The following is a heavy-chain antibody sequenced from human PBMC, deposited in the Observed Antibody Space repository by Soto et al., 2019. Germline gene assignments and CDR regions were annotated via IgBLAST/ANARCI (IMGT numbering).Heavy chain of an antibody. D-gene: IGHD7-27*01. J-gene: IGHJ4*02. V-gene: IGHV3-33*01. CDR2: ILKDGSDQ. Sequence: QVQLAESGGGVVQPGRSLRLSCAATGFTVSNDGMHWVLQAPGKGLEWVAGILKDGSDQKYADCMKGRFTISRENTENPLFLHMNSLSAADAAVYYCGRDDASPGDAFDYWGQGTLVTVSS. CDR1: GFTVSNDG. CDR3: GRDDASPGDAFDY.